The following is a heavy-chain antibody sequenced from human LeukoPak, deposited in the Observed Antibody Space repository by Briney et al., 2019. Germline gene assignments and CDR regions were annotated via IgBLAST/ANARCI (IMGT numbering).Heavy chain of an antibody. V-gene: IGHV3-53*05. CDR3: AKDNVAAAGRYFDY. CDR1: GFTVSSDY. CDR2: IYSGGST. J-gene: IGHJ4*02. D-gene: IGHD6-13*01. Sequence: PGGSLRLSCAASGFTVSSDYMSWVRQAPGKGLEWVSVIYSGGSTYYADSVKGRFTISRDNSKNTLYLQMHSLRAEDTAVYYCAKDNVAAAGRYFDYWGQGTLVTVSS.